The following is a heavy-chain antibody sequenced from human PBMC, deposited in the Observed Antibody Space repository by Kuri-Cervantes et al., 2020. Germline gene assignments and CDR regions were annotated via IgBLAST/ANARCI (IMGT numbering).Heavy chain of an antibody. Sequence: SVKVSCKASGGSFNNYNVSWVRQAPGHGLEWMGGIIPMYGTAKYAQKFQGRVTITADESTSTVYMELSSLRSEDTAIYYCEREMGFSFSIDDFAIWGQGTKVTVSS. CDR3: EREMGFSFSIDDFAI. CDR1: GGSFNNYN. CDR2: IIPMYGTA. D-gene: IGHD3-3*01. V-gene: IGHV1-69*13. J-gene: IGHJ3*02.